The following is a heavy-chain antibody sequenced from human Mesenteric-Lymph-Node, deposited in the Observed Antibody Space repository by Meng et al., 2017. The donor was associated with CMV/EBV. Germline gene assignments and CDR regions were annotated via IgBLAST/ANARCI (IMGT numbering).Heavy chain of an antibody. CDR2: INPYNGDT. J-gene: IGHJ4*02. Sequence: ASVRVSCKASGYSFTDYQMHWVRQAPGQGLEWMGWINPYNGDTDYAQKFQGRVTMTSDTSISTAYLELSRLTSDDTAVFYCATVAASSIDYWGQGTLVTVSS. CDR3: ATVAASSIDY. CDR1: GYSFTDYQ. D-gene: IGHD2-2*01. V-gene: IGHV1-2*02.